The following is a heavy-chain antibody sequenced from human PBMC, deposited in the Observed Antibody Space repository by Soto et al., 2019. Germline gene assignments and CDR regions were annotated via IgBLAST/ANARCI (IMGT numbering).Heavy chain of an antibody. D-gene: IGHD1-7*01. J-gene: IGHJ6*02. CDR1: GGSISSGDYY. Sequence: QVQLQESGPGLVKPSQTLSLTCTVSGGSISSGDYYWSWIRQPPGKGLEWIGYIYYSGSTYYNPSLMSRVTISVDTSKNQFSLKLSSVTAADTAVYYCAAQNLGLHFYYYYYGMDVWGQGTTVTVSS. V-gene: IGHV4-30-4*01. CDR2: IYYSGST. CDR3: AAQNLGLHFYYYYYGMDV.